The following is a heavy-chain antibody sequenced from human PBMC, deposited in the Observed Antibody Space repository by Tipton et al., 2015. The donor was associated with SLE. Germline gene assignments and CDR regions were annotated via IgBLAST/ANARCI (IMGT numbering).Heavy chain of an antibody. Sequence: LRLSCSVSGGSFSSYYWSWIRQPPGKGLEWIGYLSDIGRTNYKSSLRSRVTISVDTSRNQLSLKVTSVTAADTAVYYCARQRDLDAFDIWGQGTMVIVSS. J-gene: IGHJ3*02. V-gene: IGHV4-59*08. CDR2: LSDIGRT. CDR3: ARQRDLDAFDI. CDR1: GGSFSSYY.